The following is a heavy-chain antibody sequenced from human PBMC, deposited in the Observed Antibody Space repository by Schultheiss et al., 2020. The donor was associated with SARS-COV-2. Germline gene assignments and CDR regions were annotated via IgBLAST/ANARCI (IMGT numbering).Heavy chain of an antibody. CDR1: GGSFSGYY. CDR3: ARSSEDYGDY. CDR2: INHSGST. J-gene: IGHJ4*02. V-gene: IGHV4-34*09. Sequence: SETLSLTCAVYGGSFSGYYWSWIRQPPGKGLEWIGEINHSGSTYYNPSLKSRVTISVDTSKNQFSLKLSSVTAADTAVYYCARSSEDYGDYWGQGTLVTVSS.